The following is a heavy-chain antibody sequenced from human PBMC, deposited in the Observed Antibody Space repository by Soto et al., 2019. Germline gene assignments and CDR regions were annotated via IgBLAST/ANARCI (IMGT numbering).Heavy chain of an antibody. V-gene: IGHV3-30*18. D-gene: IGHD2-8*01. J-gene: IGHJ6*02. CDR2: ISYDGSNK. Sequence: GGSLRLSCAASGVTFSSYGMHWVRQAPGKGLEWVAVISYDGSNKYYADSVKGRFTISRDNSKNTLYLQMNSLRAEDTAVYYCAKDSSARPYTYYYYYGTHGWRQALTVTVSS. CDR1: GVTFSSYG. CDR3: AKDSSARPYTYYYYYGTHG.